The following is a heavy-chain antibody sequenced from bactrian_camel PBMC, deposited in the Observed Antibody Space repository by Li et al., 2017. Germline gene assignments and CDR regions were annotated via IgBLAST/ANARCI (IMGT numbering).Heavy chain of an antibody. CDR1: GITFSRHD. CDR3: ARGGFCPDYDCSRLP. CDR2: INKGDGIK. V-gene: IGHV3S40*01. J-gene: IGHJ4*01. Sequence: VQLVESGGGLVQPGESLRLSCVASGITFSRHDMSWVRQAPGKEVEWVAGINKGDGIKYYSQFAKGRFTISRDNAKNTLYLQMNSLKTEDTGMYYCARGGFCPDYDCSRLPRGQGTQVTVS. D-gene: IGHD3*01.